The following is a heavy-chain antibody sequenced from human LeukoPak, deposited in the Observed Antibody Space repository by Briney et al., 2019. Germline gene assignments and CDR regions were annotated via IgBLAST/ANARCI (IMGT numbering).Heavy chain of an antibody. CDR1: GYTFTGYY. V-gene: IGHV1-2*02. Sequence: GASVKVSCKASGYTFTGYYIHWVRQAPGQGREWMGWINPNSGGTNYAQKFQGRVTMTRDTSISTAYMDLSRLRSDDTAVYYCARDLLAALVEETWGQGTLVTVSS. CDR3: ARDLLAALVEET. D-gene: IGHD6-6*01. J-gene: IGHJ4*02. CDR2: INPNSGGT.